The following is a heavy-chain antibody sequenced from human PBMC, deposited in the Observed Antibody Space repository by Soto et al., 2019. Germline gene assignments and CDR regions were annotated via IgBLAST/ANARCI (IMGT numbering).Heavy chain of an antibody. CDR1: GYTLTELS. CDR2: FDPEDGET. V-gene: IGHV1-24*01. D-gene: IGHD3-3*01. CDR3: APAAPRVLRFLEWSDAFDI. J-gene: IGHJ3*02. Sequence: ASVKVSCKVSGYTLTELSMHWVRQAPGKGLEWMGGFDPEDGETIYAQKFQGRVTMTEDTSTDTAYMELSGLRSEDTAVYYCAPAAPRVLRFLEWSDAFDIWGQGTMVTVSS.